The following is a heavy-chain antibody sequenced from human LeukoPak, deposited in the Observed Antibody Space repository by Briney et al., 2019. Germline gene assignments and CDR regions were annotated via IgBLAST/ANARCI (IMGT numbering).Heavy chain of an antibody. D-gene: IGHD6-19*01. CDR2: IYHSGST. CDR3: ARRHSSGWFYY. CDR1: GSSLSIGYY. J-gene: IGHJ4*02. Sequence: PSETLSLTCAVSGSSLSIGYYWGWIRQPPGKGLEWVGIIYHSGSTYYHPSLKSRVIISVDTSKNQFSPKVNSVTAADTAVYYCARRHSSGWFYYWGQGTLVTVSS. V-gene: IGHV4-38-2*01.